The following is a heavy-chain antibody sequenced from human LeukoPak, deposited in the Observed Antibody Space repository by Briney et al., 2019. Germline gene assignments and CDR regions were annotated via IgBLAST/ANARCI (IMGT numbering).Heavy chain of an antibody. Sequence: SEPLSLTCTLSGDSLSSNYSSWIRQPTGKGLEWIGLIQISGITNYHPSLKSRVTMSADTSRNHCSLNLSSVTAADTAVYYCARENVSTIAARSLDYWGQGTLVTVSS. CDR2: IQISGIT. D-gene: IGHD6-6*01. V-gene: IGHV4-4*07. CDR1: GDSLSSNY. J-gene: IGHJ4*01. CDR3: ARENVSTIAARSLDY.